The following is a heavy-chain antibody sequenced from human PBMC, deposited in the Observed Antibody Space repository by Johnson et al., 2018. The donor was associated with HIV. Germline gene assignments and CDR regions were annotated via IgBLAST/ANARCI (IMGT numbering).Heavy chain of an antibody. Sequence: QVQLVESGGGVVQPGRSLRLSCAASGFTFSSYAMHWVRQAPGKGLEWVAVISYDGSNKYYADSVKGRFTISRDNSKNTLYLKMNSLRDEDTAVYYCARDWETDSSGYHDAFDIWGQGTMVTVSS. J-gene: IGHJ3*02. D-gene: IGHD3-22*01. CDR2: ISYDGSNK. CDR3: ARDWETDSSGYHDAFDI. V-gene: IGHV3-30*04. CDR1: GFTFSSYA.